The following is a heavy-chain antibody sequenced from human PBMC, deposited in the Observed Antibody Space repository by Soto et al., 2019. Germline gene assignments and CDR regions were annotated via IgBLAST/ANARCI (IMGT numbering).Heavy chain of an antibody. D-gene: IGHD3-9*01. CDR3: ARGLTYSRDWFRNWFDP. V-gene: IGHV2-5*02. CDR1: GFSLSTSGVA. CDR2: IYWDDDK. Sequence: QITLKESGPTLVKPTQTLTLTCTVSGFSLSTSGVAVGWIRQPPGKALEWLALIYWDDDKRYSPSLTTRLTITKDTSKNQVVLTMADMDPVDTATYYCARGLTYSRDWFRNWFDPWGQGTLVIVSS. J-gene: IGHJ5*02.